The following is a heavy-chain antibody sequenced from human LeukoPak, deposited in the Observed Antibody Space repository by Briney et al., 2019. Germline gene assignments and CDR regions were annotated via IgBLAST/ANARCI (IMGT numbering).Heavy chain of an antibody. CDR2: IKSKTDGGTT. D-gene: IGHD1-26*01. Sequence: GGSLRLSCAASGFTFSNYAMNWVRQAPGKGLEWVGRIKSKTDGGTTDYAAPVKGRFTISRDDSENTLYLQMNSLKTEDTAVYYCTTQSWPKGSDYWGQGTLVTVSS. CDR3: TTQSWPKGSDY. CDR1: GFTFSNYA. V-gene: IGHV3-15*01. J-gene: IGHJ4*02.